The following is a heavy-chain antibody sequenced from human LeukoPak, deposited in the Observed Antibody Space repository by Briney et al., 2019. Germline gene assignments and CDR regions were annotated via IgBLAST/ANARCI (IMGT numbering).Heavy chain of an antibody. J-gene: IGHJ4*02. CDR3: ARESCSGGSCYSSY. V-gene: IGHV3-20*04. CDR2: INWNGGST. CDR1: GFTFDDYG. D-gene: IGHD2-15*01. Sequence: GGSLRLSCAASGFTFDDYGMSWVRQAPGKGLEWVSGINWNGGSTGYADSVKGRFTISRDNAKNSLYLQMNSLRAEDTAVYYCARESCSGGSCYSSYWAQGTLVTVSS.